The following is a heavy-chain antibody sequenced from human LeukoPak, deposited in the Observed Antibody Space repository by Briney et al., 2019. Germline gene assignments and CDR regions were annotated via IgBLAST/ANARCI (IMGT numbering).Heavy chain of an antibody. J-gene: IGHJ4*02. D-gene: IGHD3-22*01. CDR1: GLPQSCFV. V-gene: IGHV3-33*01. CDR3: ARSLPDSSGYYYDY. CDR2: VWHFGSNK. Sequence: GSPLTLLYSPWGLPQSCFVMQWLGQAPGKGVEGVADVWHFGSNKYYADSEKGRLTISSAPSRNTLYLQMDSLRAEDTAVYYCARSLPDSSGYYYDYWGQGTLVTVSS.